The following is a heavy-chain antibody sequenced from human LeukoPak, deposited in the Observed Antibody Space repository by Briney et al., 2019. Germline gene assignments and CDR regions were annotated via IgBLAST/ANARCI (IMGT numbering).Heavy chain of an antibody. CDR2: ISYDGSNK. CDR1: GFTFSSYA. V-gene: IGHV3-30-3*01. CDR3: ARGRQLLYPFYYYYYVDV. J-gene: IGHJ6*03. Sequence: GGSLRLSCAASGFTFSSYAMHWVRQAPGKGLEWVAVISYDGSNKYYADSVKGRFTISRDNSKNTLYLQMNSLRAEDTAVYYCARGRQLLYPFYYYYYVDVWGKGTTVTVSS. D-gene: IGHD2-2*02.